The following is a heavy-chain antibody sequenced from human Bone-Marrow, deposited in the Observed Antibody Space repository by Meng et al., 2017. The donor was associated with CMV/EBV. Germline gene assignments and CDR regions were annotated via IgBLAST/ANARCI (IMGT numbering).Heavy chain of an antibody. CDR2: IWYHGSDK. V-gene: IGHV3-33*01. CDR1: GFTFSNYA. CDR3: ARQAHQTAPFDY. D-gene: IGHD1-14*01. Sequence: GESLKISCATSGFTFSNYAMHWVRQAPGKGLEWVAIIWYHGSDKSYADSVKGRFTISRDNSKNTLYLQMNSLRAQDTAVYYCARQAHQTAPFDYWGQGTLVTVSS. J-gene: IGHJ4*02.